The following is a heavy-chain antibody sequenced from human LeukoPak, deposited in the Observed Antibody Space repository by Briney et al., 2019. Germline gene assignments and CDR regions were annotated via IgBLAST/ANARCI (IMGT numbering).Heavy chain of an antibody. J-gene: IGHJ4*02. D-gene: IGHD6-6*01. CDR3: ARDDKQVAGLDY. CDR2: IYDGGGT. Sequence: GGSLSLSCAASGFTVSSNYMAWVRQAPGKGLEWVSVIYDGGGTFYGDSVKGRFTISRDNSKNTLYLQMNSLRAEDTAVYYCARDDKQVAGLDYWGQGTLVTVSS. CDR1: GFTVSSNY. V-gene: IGHV3-53*01.